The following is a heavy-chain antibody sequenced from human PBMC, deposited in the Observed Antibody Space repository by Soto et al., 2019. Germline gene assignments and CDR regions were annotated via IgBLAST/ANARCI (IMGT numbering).Heavy chain of an antibody. D-gene: IGHD3-10*01. Sequence: QVQLVQSGAEVKKPGASVKVSCKASGYTFTRYEINWVRQATGQGLEWMGWMNPNSGNTGYAQKLQGRVTMTRNTSISTAYMELSSLRSEDTAVYYCARVADASGSYYIFDYWGQGTLVTVSS. CDR1: GYTFTRYE. V-gene: IGHV1-8*01. J-gene: IGHJ4*02. CDR2: MNPNSGNT. CDR3: ARVADASGSYYIFDY.